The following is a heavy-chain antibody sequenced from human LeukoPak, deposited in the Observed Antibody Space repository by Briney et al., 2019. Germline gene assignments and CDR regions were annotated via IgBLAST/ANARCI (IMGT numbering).Heavy chain of an antibody. CDR2: IYHSGST. CDR3: ARDRQEYSSSWYLNWFDP. J-gene: IGHJ5*02. Sequence: SETLSLTCAVSGGSISSSNWWSWVRQPPGKGLGWIGEIYHSGSTNYNPSLKSRVTISVDKSKNQFSLKLSSVTAADTAVYYCARDRQEYSSSWYLNWFDPWGQGTLVTVSS. CDR1: GGSISSSNW. D-gene: IGHD6-13*01. V-gene: IGHV4-4*02.